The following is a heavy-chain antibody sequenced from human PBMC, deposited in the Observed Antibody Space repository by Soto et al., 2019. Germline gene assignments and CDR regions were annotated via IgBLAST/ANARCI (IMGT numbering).Heavy chain of an antibody. J-gene: IGHJ6*02. CDR2: IVVGSGNT. CDR3: AAGPLLPYYCYGMDV. Sequence: SVKVSCKASGFTFTISAVQCVLQSLLQRLDWIGWIVVGSGNTNYAQKFQERVTITRDMSTSTAYMELSSLRSEDTAVYYCAAGPLLPYYCYGMDVWGQGTTVTVSS. CDR1: GFTFTISA. V-gene: IGHV1-58*01.